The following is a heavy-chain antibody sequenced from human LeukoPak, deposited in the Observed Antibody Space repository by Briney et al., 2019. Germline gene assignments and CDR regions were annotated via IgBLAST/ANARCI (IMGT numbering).Heavy chain of an antibody. D-gene: IGHD3/OR15-3a*01. CDR3: AVWTCYYPGAWEDY. Sequence: SETLSLTCTVSGGSISSSCYYCDWLRQPPGKGREWTGSIYYSESTYYNPSPKSRVTRSVDPSKDQFSLILRSVTAANTGVYHGAVWTCYYPGAWEDYWGQGTLVSVSS. CDR2: IYYSEST. CDR1: GGSISSSCYY. V-gene: IGHV4-39*01. J-gene: IGHJ4*02.